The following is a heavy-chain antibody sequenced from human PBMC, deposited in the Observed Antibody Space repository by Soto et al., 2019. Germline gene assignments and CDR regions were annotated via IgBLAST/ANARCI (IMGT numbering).Heavy chain of an antibody. CDR1: GFPFCDYA. V-gene: IGHV3-49*04. D-gene: IGHD4-17*01. J-gene: IGHJ6*02. CDR3: TRDPDYGDYVGYYYGMDV. CDR2: IRSKAYGGTT. Sequence: GGSLRFSCTSSGFPFCDYAMSWVRQAPVKGLNRVGFIRSKAYGGTTEYAASVKGRFTISRDDSKSIAYLQMNSLKTEDTAVYYCTRDPDYGDYVGYYYGMDVWGQGTTVTVSS.